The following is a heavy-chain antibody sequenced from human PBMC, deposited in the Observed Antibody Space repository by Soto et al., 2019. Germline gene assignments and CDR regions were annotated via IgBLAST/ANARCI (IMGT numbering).Heavy chain of an antibody. V-gene: IGHV4-34*01. CDR2: INHSGST. CDR1: GGSFIGYY. CDR3: AGGALHAFDI. Sequence: SETLSLTCAVYGGSFIGYYWSWIRQPPGKGLEWIGEINHSGSTNYNPSLKSRVTISVDTSKNQFSLKLSSVTAADTAVYYCAGGALHAFDIWGQGTMVTVSS. J-gene: IGHJ3*02. D-gene: IGHD3-16*01.